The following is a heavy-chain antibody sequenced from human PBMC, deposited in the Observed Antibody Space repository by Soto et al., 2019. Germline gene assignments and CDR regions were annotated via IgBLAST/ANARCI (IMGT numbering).Heavy chain of an antibody. CDR2: ITSSTSYI. Sequence: EVQLVESGGGLVKPGGSLRLSCAASGFTFSSYSMIWVRQAPGKGLEWVSSITSSTSYIYYADSVKGRFTISRDNAKNSLYLQMNSLRAEDAAVYYCERFGSGYHLDYWGQGTLCTVSS. V-gene: IGHV3-21*01. CDR3: ERFGSGYHLDY. D-gene: IGHD2-2*01. J-gene: IGHJ4*02. CDR1: GFTFSSYS.